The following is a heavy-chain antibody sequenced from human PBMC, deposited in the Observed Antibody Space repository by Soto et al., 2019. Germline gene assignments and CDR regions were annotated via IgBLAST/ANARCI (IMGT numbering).Heavy chain of an antibody. CDR3: AKEAGTPGGNYYGMDV. J-gene: IGHJ6*02. Sequence: GGSLRLSCAASGFTFSSYAMSWVRQAPGEGLEWVSAISGSGGSTYYADSVKGRFTISRDNSKNTLYLQMNSLRAEDTAVYYCAKEAGTPGGNYYGMDVWGQGTTVTVSS. CDR2: ISGSGGST. D-gene: IGHD1-1*01. V-gene: IGHV3-23*01. CDR1: GFTFSSYA.